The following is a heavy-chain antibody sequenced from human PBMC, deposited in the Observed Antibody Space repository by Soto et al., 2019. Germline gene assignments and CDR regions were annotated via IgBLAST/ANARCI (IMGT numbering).Heavy chain of an antibody. CDR2: ISHSDHST. D-gene: IGHD6-19*01. V-gene: IGHV3-23*01. J-gene: IGHJ4*02. CDR3: AKRGGDSGWGDFDA. Sequence: EVQLLESGGGLVQPGGSRRLSCAASGFPFSRCAMNWVRQAPGKGLEWVSTISHSDHSTYYADSVKGRFTVSRDNSEKTLYLQMNSLRAEDTAIYYCAKRGGDSGWGDFDAWGQGTLVTVSS. CDR1: GFPFSRCA.